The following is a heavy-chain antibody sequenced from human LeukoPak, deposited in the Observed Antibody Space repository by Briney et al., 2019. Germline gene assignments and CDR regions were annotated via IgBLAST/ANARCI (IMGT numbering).Heavy chain of an antibody. CDR3: ARDLGELLWFGDLRAGYAFDI. Sequence: GASVRVSCKASGYAFTGYYMHWVRQAPGQGGEGMGWINPNSGGTNYAQKFHGWVTITRDTSISTASMELSTLRSDDTPVYYCARDLGELLWFGDLRAGYAFDIWGQGTMVTVSS. CDR1: GYAFTGYY. V-gene: IGHV1-2*04. J-gene: IGHJ3*02. CDR2: INPNSGGT. D-gene: IGHD3-10*01.